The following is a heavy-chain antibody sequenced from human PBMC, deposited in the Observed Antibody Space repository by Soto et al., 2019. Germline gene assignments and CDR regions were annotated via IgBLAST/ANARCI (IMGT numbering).Heavy chain of an antibody. CDR2: IYYSGST. CDR1: GGSINNYY. Sequence: PSETLSLTCTVSGGSINNYYWSWIRQPPGKGLEWIGYIYYSGSTNYNPSLKSRVTISVDTSKNQLSLKLSSVTAADTAVYYCARQGSRLVYYFDYWGQGTLVTVSS. J-gene: IGHJ4*02. D-gene: IGHD6-19*01. V-gene: IGHV4-59*08. CDR3: ARQGSRLVYYFDY.